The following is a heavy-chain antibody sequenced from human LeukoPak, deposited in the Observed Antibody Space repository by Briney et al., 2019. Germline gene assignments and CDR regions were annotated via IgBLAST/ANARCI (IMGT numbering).Heavy chain of an antibody. CDR2: ISAYNGNT. D-gene: IGHD6-13*01. CDR1: GYTFTSYG. V-gene: IGHV1-18*01. J-gene: IGHJ5*02. CDR3: ARDDRDGSWSWFDP. Sequence: ASVKVSCKASGYTFTSYGISWVRQAPRQGPEWMGWISAYNGNTNYAQKFQGRVTMTTDTSTSTAYMELRSLTSDDTAVYYCARDDRDGSWSWFDPWGQGTLVTVSS.